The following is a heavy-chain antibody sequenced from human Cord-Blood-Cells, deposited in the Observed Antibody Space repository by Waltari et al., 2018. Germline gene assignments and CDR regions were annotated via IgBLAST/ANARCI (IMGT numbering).Heavy chain of an antibody. J-gene: IGHJ4*02. CDR3: ASYGSGSYYFDY. CDR2: IKQDGSEK. D-gene: IGHD3-10*01. CDR1: GFTFSSYW. Sequence: EVQLVESGGGLVQPGGSLRLSCAASGFTFSSYWMSWIRQAPGKGLEWVANIKQDGSEKYYVDSVKGRFTISRDNAKNSLYLQMNSLRAEDTAVYYCASYGSGSYYFDYWGQGTLVTVSS. V-gene: IGHV3-7*01.